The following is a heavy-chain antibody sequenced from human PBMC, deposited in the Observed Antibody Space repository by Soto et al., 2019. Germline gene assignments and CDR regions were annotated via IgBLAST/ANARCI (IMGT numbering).Heavy chain of an antibody. D-gene: IGHD4-17*01. V-gene: IGHV1-18*01. CDR3: ATRYGDYGGEYFQH. CDR2: ISAYNGNT. J-gene: IGHJ1*01. Sequence: ASVKVSCKASGYTFTSYGISWVRQAPGQGLEWMGWISAYNGNTNYAQKLQGRVTMTTDTSTSTAYMELRSLRSDDTAVYYCATRYGDYGGEYFQHWGQGTLVTVSS. CDR1: GYTFTSYG.